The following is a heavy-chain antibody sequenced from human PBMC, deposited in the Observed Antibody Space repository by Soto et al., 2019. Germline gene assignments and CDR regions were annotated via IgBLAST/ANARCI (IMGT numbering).Heavy chain of an antibody. D-gene: IGHD2-15*01. CDR2: IYWDDDK. CDR3: AHVLGYCSGGSCYSGPSDY. J-gene: IGHJ4*02. V-gene: IGHV2-5*02. Sequence: QITLKESGPTLVKPTQTLTLTCTFSGFSLSTRGMSVVWIRQPPGKALEGLALIYWDDDKRYTSSLKSRLTITKDTFKNQVVLTMTNMNPADTGTYYCAHVLGYCSGGSCYSGPSDYWGQGTLVTVSS. CDR1: GFSLSTRGMS.